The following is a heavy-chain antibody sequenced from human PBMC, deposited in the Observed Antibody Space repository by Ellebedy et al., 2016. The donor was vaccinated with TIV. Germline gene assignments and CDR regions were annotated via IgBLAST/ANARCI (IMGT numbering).Heavy chain of an antibody. Sequence: PGGSLRLSCAASGFNFRSYWMTWVRQAPGKGLEWVAKIRQEGDEIYYVESVKGRFTISRDNAKNSLFLQVNSLRVEDTAVYYCARRASYGDYAVQVNPWFDPWGQGTLVTVSS. CDR3: ARRASYGDYAVQVNPWFDP. J-gene: IGHJ5*02. D-gene: IGHD4-17*01. V-gene: IGHV3-7*01. CDR1: GFNFRSYW. CDR2: IRQEGDEI.